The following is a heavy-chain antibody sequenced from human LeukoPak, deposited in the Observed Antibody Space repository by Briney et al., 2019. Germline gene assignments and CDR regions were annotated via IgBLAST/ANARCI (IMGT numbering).Heavy chain of an antibody. D-gene: IGHD3-10*01. CDR2: INHSGST. Sequence: SETLSLTCAVYGVSFSGYYWSWIRQPPGKGREWIGEINHSGSTNYNPSLKSRVTISVDTSKNQFSLELSSVTAADTAVYYCARGPYGSGTLRSRNWFDPWGQGTLVTVSS. J-gene: IGHJ5*02. CDR1: GVSFSGYY. CDR3: ARGPYGSGTLRSRNWFDP. V-gene: IGHV4-34*01.